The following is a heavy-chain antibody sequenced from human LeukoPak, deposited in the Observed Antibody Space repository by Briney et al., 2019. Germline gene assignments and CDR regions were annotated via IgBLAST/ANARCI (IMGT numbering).Heavy chain of an antibody. CDR2: FDPEDGET. CDR1: GYTLTELS. V-gene: IGHV1-24*01. Sequence: ASVKVSCKVSGYTLTELSMHWVRQAPGKGLEWMGGFDPEDGETIYAQKFQGRVTMTRDTSTSTVYMELSSLRSEDTAVYYCARVGYSYYGMDVWGQGTTVTVSS. J-gene: IGHJ6*02. CDR3: ARVGYSYYGMDV. D-gene: IGHD6-13*01.